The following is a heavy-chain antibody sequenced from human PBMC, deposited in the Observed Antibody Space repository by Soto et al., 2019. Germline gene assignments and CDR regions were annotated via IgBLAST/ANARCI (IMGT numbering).Heavy chain of an antibody. CDR1: GDTISTGGYS. CDR3: ALPGLSLHDVFDI. V-gene: IGHV4-30-2*01. Sequence: SETLSLTCDVSGDTISTGGYSWTWIQQPPGKALEWIGHTYHSGNTNYNPSLKSRVTISVDTSKNQFSLKLSSVTAADTAVYYCALPGLSLHDVFDIWGQGTLVTVSS. J-gene: IGHJ3*02. CDR2: TYHSGNT.